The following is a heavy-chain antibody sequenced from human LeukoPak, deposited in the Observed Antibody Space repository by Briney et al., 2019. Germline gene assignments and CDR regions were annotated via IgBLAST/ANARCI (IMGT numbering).Heavy chain of an antibody. V-gene: IGHV1-18*01. D-gene: IGHD3-10*01. CDR1: GYTFTNYG. Sequence: ASVTVSCKTSGYTFTNYGFSWVRQAPGQGLEWMGWISAYSGNTNYAQNLQDRFIMTTDTSTSTTYMELRSLRSDDTAVYYCARAAKRITMVRDLDYWGQGTLVTVSS. CDR3: ARAAKRITMVRDLDY. CDR2: ISAYSGNT. J-gene: IGHJ4*02.